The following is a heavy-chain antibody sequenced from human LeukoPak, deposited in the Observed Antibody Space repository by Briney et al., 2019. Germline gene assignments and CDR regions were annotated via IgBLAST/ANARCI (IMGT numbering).Heavy chain of an antibody. CDR2: IRYDGSNK. J-gene: IGHJ4*02. CDR1: GFTFSSYG. Sequence: GGSLRLSCAASGFTFSSYGMHWVRQAPGKGLEWVAFIRYDGSNKYYADSVKGRFTISRDNSKNTLYLQMNCLRAEDTAVYYCAKDLWGDTAMVLNYWGQGTLVTVSS. CDR3: AKDLWGDTAMVLNY. V-gene: IGHV3-30*02. D-gene: IGHD5-18*01.